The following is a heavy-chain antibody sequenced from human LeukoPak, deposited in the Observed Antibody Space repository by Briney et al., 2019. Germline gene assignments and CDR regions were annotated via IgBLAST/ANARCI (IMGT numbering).Heavy chain of an antibody. CDR2: IYTSGDT. V-gene: IGHV4-61*02. CDR3: ASGDYGAGSPVMRY. Sequence: SETLSLTCTVSGGSVTRGAYSWTWIRQPVGKGLEWIGRIYTSGDTKYNPSLKSRVTISVGASNNQFSLKLTSVAAADTAVYYCASGDYGAGSPVMRYWGHGTLVIVSS. CDR1: GGSVTRGAYS. J-gene: IGHJ4*01. D-gene: IGHD3-10*01.